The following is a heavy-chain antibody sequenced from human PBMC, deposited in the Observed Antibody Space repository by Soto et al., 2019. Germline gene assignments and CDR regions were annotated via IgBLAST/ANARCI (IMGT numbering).Heavy chain of an antibody. J-gene: IGHJ4*02. V-gene: IGHV1-69*13. Sequence: SVKVSCKASGGTFSSYAISWVRQAPGQGLEWMGGIIPIFGTANYEQKFQGRATITADESTSTAYMELSSLRSEDTAVYYCASSTWELLEFDYWGQGTLVTVSS. D-gene: IGHD1-26*01. CDR2: IIPIFGTA. CDR3: ASSTWELLEFDY. CDR1: GGTFSSYA.